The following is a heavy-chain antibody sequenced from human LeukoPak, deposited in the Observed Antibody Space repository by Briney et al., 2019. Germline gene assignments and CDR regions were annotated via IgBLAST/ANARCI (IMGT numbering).Heavy chain of an antibody. D-gene: IGHD3-9*01. CDR3: ARVGTYYDILTGYYLD. V-gene: IGHV3-7*01. J-gene: IGHJ4*02. CDR2: IKQDGSEK. Sequence: PGGSLRLSCAASGFTFSSYWMSWVRQAPGKGLEWVSNIKQDGSEKYYVDSVKGRFTISRDNAKNSLYLQVNSLRAEDTAVYYCARVGTYYDILTGYYLDWGQGTLVTVSS. CDR1: GFTFSSYW.